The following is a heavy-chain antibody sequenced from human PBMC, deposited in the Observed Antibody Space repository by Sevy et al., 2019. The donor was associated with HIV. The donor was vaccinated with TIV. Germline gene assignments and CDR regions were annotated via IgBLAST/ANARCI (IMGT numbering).Heavy chain of an antibody. J-gene: IGHJ6*02. CDR1: GLSVSSNY. CDR2: IHSGGKI. V-gene: IGHV3-53*01. CDR3: AREDIVLGEDNHYGIDV. Sequence: GGSLRLSCAASGLSVSSNYMSWVRQAPGKGPEWVSVIHSGGKISYADSVQGRFTIARDNCKNTLYLQMNSRRAEDTAVYYCAREDIVLGEDNHYGIDVWGQGTTVTVSS. D-gene: IGHD2-15*01.